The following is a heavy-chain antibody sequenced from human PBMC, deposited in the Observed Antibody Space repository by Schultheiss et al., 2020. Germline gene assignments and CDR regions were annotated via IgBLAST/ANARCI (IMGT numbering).Heavy chain of an antibody. D-gene: IGHD3-10*01. V-gene: IGHV3-30*03. J-gene: IGHJ6*02. Sequence: LKISCAASGFTFSSYGMHWVRQAPGKGLEWVAVISYDGSNKYYADSVKGRFTISRDNSKNTLYLQMNSLRAEDTAVYYCARDGNTMVQGVIINYYGMDVWGQGTTVTVSS. CDR2: ISYDGSNK. CDR1: GFTFSSYG. CDR3: ARDGNTMVQGVIINYYGMDV.